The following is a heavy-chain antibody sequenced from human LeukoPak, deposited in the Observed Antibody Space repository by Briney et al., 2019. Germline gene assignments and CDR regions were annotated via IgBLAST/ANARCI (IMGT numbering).Heavy chain of an antibody. Sequence: GGSLRLSCAASGFTFSSYSMNWVRQAPGKGLEWVSYISSSSSTIYYADSVKGRFTISRDNAKNSLYLQMNSLRDEDTAVYYCARRILTGYYSDYFDYWGQGTLVTVSS. V-gene: IGHV3-48*02. CDR3: ARRILTGYYSDYFDY. D-gene: IGHD3-9*01. CDR2: ISSSSSTI. J-gene: IGHJ4*02. CDR1: GFTFSSYS.